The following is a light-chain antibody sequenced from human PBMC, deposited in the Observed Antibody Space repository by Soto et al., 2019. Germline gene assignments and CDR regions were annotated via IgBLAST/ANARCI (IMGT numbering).Light chain of an antibody. CDR3: QQYNNWPL. CDR1: QSVSSN. CDR2: GAS. V-gene: IGKV3-15*01. Sequence: EIVMTQSPATLSVSPGERATLSCRASQSVSSNLAWYQQKPGQAPRLLIYGASTRATGIPARFSGSGSGTEFILTISSLQSEDFAVYYCQQYNNWPLFGGGTKVEIK. J-gene: IGKJ4*01.